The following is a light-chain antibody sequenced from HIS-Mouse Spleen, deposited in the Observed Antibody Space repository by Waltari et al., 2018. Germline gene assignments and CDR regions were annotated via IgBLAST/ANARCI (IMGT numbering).Light chain of an antibody. V-gene: IGKV3-20*01. CDR1: QSVSSSY. CDR2: GAS. J-gene: IGKJ4*01. Sequence: EIVLTQSPGTLSLSPWERATLSCRASQSVSSSYLAWYQQKPGQAPRLLIYGASSRATGIPDRFSGSGSGTDFTLTISRLEPEDFAVYYCQQYGSSSALTFGGGTKVEIK. CDR3: QQYGSSSALT.